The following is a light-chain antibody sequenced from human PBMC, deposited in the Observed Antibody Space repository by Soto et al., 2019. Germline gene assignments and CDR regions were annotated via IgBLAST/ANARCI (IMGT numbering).Light chain of an antibody. CDR1: QSVNSGH. J-gene: IGKJ2*01. CDR3: QDFGSLPYT. Sequence: LVLTQSPGTLSLSPGERATLSCRASQSVNSGHFAWYHQKPGQAPRLLIYAASTRATGVPDRFSGSGSGTDFTLTISRLEPEDFAVYYCQDFGSLPYTFGQGIKLEIK. CDR2: AAS. V-gene: IGKV3-20*01.